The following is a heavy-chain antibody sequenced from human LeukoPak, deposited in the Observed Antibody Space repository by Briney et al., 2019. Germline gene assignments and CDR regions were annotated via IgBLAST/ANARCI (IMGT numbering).Heavy chain of an antibody. Sequence: GSLRLSCAAAGFTFDDYAMSWVRQAPRKGLEWVSGINWNGGSTGYTDSVKGRFTISRDNAKNSLYLQMNSLRAEDTALYYCARGSGGAAFDYWGQGTLVTVSS. CDR3: ARGSGGAAFDY. D-gene: IGHD3-10*01. V-gene: IGHV3-20*04. J-gene: IGHJ4*02. CDR2: INWNGGST. CDR1: GFTFDDYA.